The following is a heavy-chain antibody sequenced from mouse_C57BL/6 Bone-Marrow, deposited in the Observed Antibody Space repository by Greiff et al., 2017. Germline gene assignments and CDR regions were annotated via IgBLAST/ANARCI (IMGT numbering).Heavy chain of an antibody. Sequence: QVQLQQSGPGLVAPSQSLSITCTVSGFSLTSYAISWVRQPPGKGLEWLGVIWTGGGTNYNSALKSRLSISKDNSKSQVFLKMNSLQTDDTARYYCARNEAYYSNYEGFAYWGQGTLVTVSA. J-gene: IGHJ3*01. V-gene: IGHV2-9-1*01. D-gene: IGHD2-5*01. CDR2: IWTGGGT. CDR1: GFSLTSYA. CDR3: ARNEAYYSNYEGFAY.